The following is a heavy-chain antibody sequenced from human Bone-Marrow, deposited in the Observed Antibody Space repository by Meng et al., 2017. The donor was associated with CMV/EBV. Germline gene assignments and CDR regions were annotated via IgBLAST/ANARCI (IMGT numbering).Heavy chain of an antibody. CDR1: GFTFSGSA. J-gene: IGHJ4*02. Sequence: GESLKISCAASGFTFSGSAMHWVRQASGKGLEWVGRIRSKANSYATAYAASVKGRFTISRDDSKNTAYLQMNSLKTEDTAVYYCTAFIFGVVIDNYWGQGTLVTGSS. D-gene: IGHD3-3*01. CDR3: TAFIFGVVIDNY. CDR2: IRSKANSYAT. V-gene: IGHV3-73*01.